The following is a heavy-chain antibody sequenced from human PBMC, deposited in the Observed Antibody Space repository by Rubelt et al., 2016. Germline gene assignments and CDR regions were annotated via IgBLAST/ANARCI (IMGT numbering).Heavy chain of an antibody. CDR1: GFIFSNYA. J-gene: IGHJ4*02. CDR3: ARDGV. Sequence: VQLVESGGGVVQPGRSLIVSCATSGFIFSNYAMHWVRQAPGKGLEGVASMKEDGRGENYVGSVKGRFTMSRENAKSSVLRQMDRLRVEDTAVYYCARDGVWCQGTLVTVSA. CDR2: MKEDGRGE. D-gene: IGHD3-3*01. V-gene: IGHV3-7*01.